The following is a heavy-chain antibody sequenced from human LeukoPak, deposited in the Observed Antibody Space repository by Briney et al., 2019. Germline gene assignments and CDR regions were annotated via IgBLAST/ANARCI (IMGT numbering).Heavy chain of an antibody. CDR2: ISGSGGST. J-gene: IGHJ6*03. D-gene: IGHD6-19*01. V-gene: IGHV3-23*01. Sequence: PGGSLRLSCAASGFTFSSYAMSWVRQAPGKGLEWVSAISGSGGSTYSADSVKGRFTISRDNSKNSLYLQMNSLRAEDTAVYYCARSSGWYHRGPDYYYYYYMDVWGKGTTVTVS. CDR3: ARSSGWYHRGPDYYYYYYMDV. CDR1: GFTFSSYA.